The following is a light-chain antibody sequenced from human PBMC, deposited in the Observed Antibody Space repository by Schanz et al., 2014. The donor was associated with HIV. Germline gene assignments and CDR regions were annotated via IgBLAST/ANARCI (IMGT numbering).Light chain of an antibody. Sequence: NFMLTQPHSVSESPGKTVTISCTRSSGSIASNFVQWYQQRPGSAPTTVIYENNQRPSGVPDRFSGSIDSSSNSASLTISGLRTEDEADYYCQSYDTNNPRVFGGGTKRHRP. J-gene: IGLJ3*02. CDR2: ENN. CDR3: QSYDTNNPRV. CDR1: SGSIASNF. V-gene: IGLV6-57*04.